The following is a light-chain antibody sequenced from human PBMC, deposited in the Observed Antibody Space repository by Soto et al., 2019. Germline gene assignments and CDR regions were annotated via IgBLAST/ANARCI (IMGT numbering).Light chain of an antibody. CDR2: DAT. J-gene: IGKJ5*01. CDR1: QIIARW. V-gene: IGKV1-5*01. CDR3: QQYGNSPPGT. Sequence: DIQMTQSPSTLSASIGDSVTLTCRASQIIARWLAWYQEKPGKAPNLVIYDATKLQSGVPSRFSATASGAEFTLTISGLQAEDFAVYFCQQYGNSPPGTFGQGTRL.